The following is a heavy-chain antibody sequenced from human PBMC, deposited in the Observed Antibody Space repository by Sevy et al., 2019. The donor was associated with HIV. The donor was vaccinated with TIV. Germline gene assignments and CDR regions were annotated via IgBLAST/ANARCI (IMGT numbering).Heavy chain of an antibody. CDR1: GFTFSDYY. J-gene: IGHJ6*02. Sequence: GGSLRLSCAASGFTFSDYYMSWIRQAPGKGLEWVSYISSSGSTIYYADSVKGRFTISRDNAKNSLYLQMNSLRAEDTVVYYCARDGGYCSSTSCYDTIFYYYYGMDVWGQGTTVTVSS. CDR2: ISSSGSTI. D-gene: IGHD2-2*01. V-gene: IGHV3-11*01. CDR3: ARDGGYCSSTSCYDTIFYYYYGMDV.